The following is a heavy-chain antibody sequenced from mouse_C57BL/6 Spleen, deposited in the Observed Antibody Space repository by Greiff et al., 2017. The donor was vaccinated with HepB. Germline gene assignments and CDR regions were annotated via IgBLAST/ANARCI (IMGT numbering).Heavy chain of an antibody. CDR2: IYPGDGDT. V-gene: IGHV1-80*01. D-gene: IGHD2-1*01. CDR1: GYAFSSYW. CDR3: TRDGNPWYFDV. Sequence: QVQLQQSGAELVKPGASVKISCKASGYAFSSYWMNWVKHRPGKGLEWIGQIYPGDGDTNYNGKFKGKATLTADKSSSTAYMQLSSLTSEDSAVYFCTRDGNPWYFDVWGTGTTVTVSS. J-gene: IGHJ1*03.